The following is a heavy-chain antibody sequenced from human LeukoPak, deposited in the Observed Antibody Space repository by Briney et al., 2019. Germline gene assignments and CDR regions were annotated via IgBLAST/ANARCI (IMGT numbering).Heavy chain of an antibody. J-gene: IGHJ5*02. CDR1: YGSITTTNYY. Sequence: SETLSLTCTVSYGSITTTNYYWGWIRQPPGKGLEWIWTVYYSGSTYYNPSLKSRVTLSVDTSKNQFSLRLSSVTAADTAVYYCARLGRITMVRGVIINFFDPWGQGTLVTVSS. CDR3: ARLGRITMVRGVIINFFDP. D-gene: IGHD3-10*01. V-gene: IGHV4-39*01. CDR2: VYYSGST.